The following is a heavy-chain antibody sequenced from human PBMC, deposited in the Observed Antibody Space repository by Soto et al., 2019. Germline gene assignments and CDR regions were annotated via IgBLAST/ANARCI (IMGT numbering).Heavy chain of an antibody. D-gene: IGHD3-10*01. CDR3: ATSLWFGTQVEL. V-gene: IGHV4-34*01. Sequence: QVQLQQWGAGLLKPSETLSLSCAVYGGYFNDNYYTWFRQPPGKGLEWIGEISRSGTTMYIPSLKSRASISFDTSRSQASLKVTSVTAADTAVYYCATSLWFGTQVELWGQGALVTVSS. CDR1: GGYFNDNY. J-gene: IGHJ5*02. CDR2: ISRSGTT.